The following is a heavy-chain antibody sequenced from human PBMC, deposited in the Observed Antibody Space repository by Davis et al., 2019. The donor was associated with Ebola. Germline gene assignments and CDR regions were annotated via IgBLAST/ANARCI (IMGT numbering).Heavy chain of an antibody. J-gene: IGHJ3*02. D-gene: IGHD3-22*01. V-gene: IGHV3-48*02. CDR2: ISSTSSTI. Sequence: GGSLRLSCAASGFTFSTYSMNWVRQAPGKGLEWVSYISSTSSTIYYADSVKVRFTISRDNAKNSLYLQMNSLRDEDTAVYYCARDRAGYWAFDIWGQGTMVTVSS. CDR1: GFTFSTYS. CDR3: ARDRAGYWAFDI.